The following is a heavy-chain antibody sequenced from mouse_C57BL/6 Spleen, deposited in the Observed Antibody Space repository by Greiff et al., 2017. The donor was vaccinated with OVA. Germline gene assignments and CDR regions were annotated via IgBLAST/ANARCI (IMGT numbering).Heavy chain of an antibody. CDR2: IDPSDSYT. CDR1: GYTFTSYW. V-gene: IGHV1-59*01. CDR3: ARCYGSPVDD. Sequence: VQLQQPGAELVRPGTSVKLSCTASGYTFTSYWMHWVKQRPGQGLEWIGVIDPSDSYTNYPHKFKGKATLTVDTSSSTAYMQLSSLTSEDSAVYCCARCYGSPVDDWGQGTTLTVSS. D-gene: IGHD1-1*01. J-gene: IGHJ2*01.